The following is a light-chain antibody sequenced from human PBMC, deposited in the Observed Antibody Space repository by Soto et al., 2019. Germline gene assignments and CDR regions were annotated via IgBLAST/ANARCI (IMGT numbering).Light chain of an antibody. CDR1: QSVSSSY. V-gene: IGKV3-20*01. Sequence: EIVLTQSPGALSLSPGERATLSSRASQSVSSSYLAWYQQKPGQAPRLLIYGASSRATGIPDRFSGSGSGTDFTLTISRLEPEDFAVYYCQQYGSSSFTFGPGTKVDIK. J-gene: IGKJ3*01. CDR3: QQYGSSSFT. CDR2: GAS.